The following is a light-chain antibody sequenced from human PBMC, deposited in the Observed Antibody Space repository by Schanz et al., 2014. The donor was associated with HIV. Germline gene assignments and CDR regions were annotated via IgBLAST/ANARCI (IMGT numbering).Light chain of an antibody. Sequence: EIVLTQSPGTLSLSPGERATLSCRASQSVSSSYLAWYQQKPGQAPRLLIYGASSRATGIPDRFSGSGSGTDFTLTISRLEPEDFAVYYCQQYSSSPRTFDQGTKVEI. CDR1: QSVSSSY. CDR3: QQYSSSPRT. J-gene: IGKJ1*01. V-gene: IGKV3-20*01. CDR2: GAS.